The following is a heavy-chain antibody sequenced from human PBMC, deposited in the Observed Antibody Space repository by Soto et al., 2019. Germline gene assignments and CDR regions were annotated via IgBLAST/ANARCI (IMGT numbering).Heavy chain of an antibody. Sequence: GGSLRLSCAASGFTFSSYEMNWVRQAPGKGLEWVSYISSSGSTIYYVDSVKGRFTISRDNAKNSLYLQMNSLRAEDTAVYYCARGAGYDFWSGLSDIWGQGTMVTVSS. CDR3: ARGAGYDFWSGLSDI. D-gene: IGHD3-3*01. CDR1: GFTFSSYE. V-gene: IGHV3-48*03. CDR2: ISSSGSTI. J-gene: IGHJ3*02.